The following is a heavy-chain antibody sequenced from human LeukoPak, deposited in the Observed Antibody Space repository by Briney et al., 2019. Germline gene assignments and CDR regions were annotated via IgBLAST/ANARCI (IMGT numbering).Heavy chain of an antibody. CDR1: GFTFSSYG. CDR2: IWYDGSNK. V-gene: IGHV3-33*01. J-gene: IGHJ4*02. Sequence: QPGRSLRLSCAASGFTFSSYGMHWVRQAPGKGLEWVAVIWYDGSNKYYADSVKGRFTISRDNSKNTLYLQMNSLRAEDTAVYYCASSVITTTPVYFDYWGQGTLVTVSS. D-gene: IGHD3-22*01. CDR3: ASSVITTTPVYFDY.